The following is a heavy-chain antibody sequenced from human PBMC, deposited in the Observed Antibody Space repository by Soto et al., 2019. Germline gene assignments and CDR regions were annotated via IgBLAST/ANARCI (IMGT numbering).Heavy chain of an antibody. Sequence: EVQLLESGGGLVQPGGSLRLSCAASGFTFSSYAMSWVRQAPGKGLEWVSAISGSGGSTYYADSVKGRFTISRDNSKNTQYLQMNSLRAEDTAVYYCAKAAPVVPAATNWFDPWGQGTLVTVSS. D-gene: IGHD2-2*01. V-gene: IGHV3-23*01. CDR1: GFTFSSYA. CDR3: AKAAPVVPAATNWFDP. CDR2: ISGSGGST. J-gene: IGHJ5*02.